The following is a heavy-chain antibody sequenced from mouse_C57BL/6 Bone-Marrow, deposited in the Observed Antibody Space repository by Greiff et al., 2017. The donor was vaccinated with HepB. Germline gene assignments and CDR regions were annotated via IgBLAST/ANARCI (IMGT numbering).Heavy chain of an antibody. Sequence: VQLKESGPVLVKPGASVKMSCKASGYTFTDYYMNWVKQSHGKSLEWIGVINPYNGGTSYNQKFKGKATVTVDKSSSTAYMELNSLTSEDSAVYYCARWRDYDVFDHWGQGTTHTVTS. D-gene: IGHD2-4*01. V-gene: IGHV1-19*01. CDR1: GYTFTDYY. CDR3: ARWRDYDVFDH. J-gene: IGHJ2*01. CDR2: INPYNGGT.